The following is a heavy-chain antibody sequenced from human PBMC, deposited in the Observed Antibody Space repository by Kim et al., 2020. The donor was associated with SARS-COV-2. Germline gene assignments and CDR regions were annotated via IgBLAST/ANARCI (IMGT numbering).Heavy chain of an antibody. CDR1: GFTFSNYW. J-gene: IGHJ4*02. CDR3: TSWGAGNY. CDR2: IKRDGSEK. Sequence: GGSLRLSCAASGFTFSNYWMSWVRQAPGKGLEWVANIKRDGSEKYYVDPVRGRFTISRDNAQNSLFLQMNSLRVEDTAVYYCTSWGAGNYWGPGTLVTVSS. D-gene: IGHD6-13*01. V-gene: IGHV3-7*01.